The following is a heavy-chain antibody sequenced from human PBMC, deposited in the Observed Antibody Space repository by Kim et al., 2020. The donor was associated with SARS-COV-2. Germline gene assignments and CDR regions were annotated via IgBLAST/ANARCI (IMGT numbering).Heavy chain of an antibody. D-gene: IGHD3-22*01. Sequence: GGSLRLSCAASGFTFDDYAMHWVRQAPGKGLEWVSGISWNSGSIGYAVSVKGRFTISRDNDKNSLYLHMNSLRAEDTALYYCATLSYYDRSGYFRDYYGMDVWGQGTTVTVSS. V-gene: IGHV3-9*01. J-gene: IGHJ6*02. CDR1: GFTFDDYA. CDR2: ISWNSGSI. CDR3: ATLSYYDRSGYFRDYYGMDV.